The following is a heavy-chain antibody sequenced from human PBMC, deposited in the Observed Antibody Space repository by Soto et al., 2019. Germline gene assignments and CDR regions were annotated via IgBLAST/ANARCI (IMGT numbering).Heavy chain of an antibody. CDR1: GFTFSSYW. CDR2: IKQDGSEK. J-gene: IGHJ6*02. Sequence: PGGSLRLSCAASGFTFSSYWMSWVRQAPGKGLEWVANIKQDGSEKYYVDSVKGRFTISRDNAKNSLYLQMNSLRADDTAVYYCPRETRYYDFWSGYYFNYYGMDVCGHGTTLTVSS. D-gene: IGHD3-3*01. CDR3: PRETRYYDFWSGYYFNYYGMDV. V-gene: IGHV3-7*01.